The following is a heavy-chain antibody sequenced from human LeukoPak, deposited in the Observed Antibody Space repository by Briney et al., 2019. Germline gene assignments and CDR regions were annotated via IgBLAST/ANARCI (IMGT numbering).Heavy chain of an antibody. J-gene: IGHJ4*02. CDR2: ISAYNGNT. CDR1: GYTFTSYG. D-gene: IGHD3-22*01. CDR3: ARGHRTAAYDSSGSDY. Sequence: APVKVSCKASGYTFTSYGISWVRQAPGQGLEWMGWISAYNGNTKYAQKLQGRVTMTTDTSTSTAYMELRSLRSDDTAVFYCARGHRTAAYDSSGSDYWGQGTLVTVS. V-gene: IGHV1-18*01.